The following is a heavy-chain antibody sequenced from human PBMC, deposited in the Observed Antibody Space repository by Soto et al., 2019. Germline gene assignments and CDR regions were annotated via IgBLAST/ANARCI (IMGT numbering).Heavy chain of an antibody. CDR3: ARQGPASILNTCFDP. CDR1: GGSISSYY. CDR2: IYYSGST. D-gene: IGHD2-2*01. Sequence: LSLTCTVSGGSISSYYWSWIRQPPGRGLEWIGYIYYSGSTNYNPSLKSRATISLDTSKNQFSLKLSSVTAADTAVYYCARQGPASILNTCFDPWGQGTLVTVS. J-gene: IGHJ5*02. V-gene: IGHV4-59*01.